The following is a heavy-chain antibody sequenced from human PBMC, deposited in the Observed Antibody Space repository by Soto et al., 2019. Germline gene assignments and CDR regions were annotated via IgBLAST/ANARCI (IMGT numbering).Heavy chain of an antibody. CDR1: GYTFTSYA. CDR2: INAGNGNT. J-gene: IGHJ4*02. CDR3: ARGGQWLASIYFDY. D-gene: IGHD6-19*01. V-gene: IGHV1-3*01. Sequence: ASVKVSCKASGYTFTSYAMHWVRQAPGQRLEWMGWINAGNGNTKYSQKFQGRVTMTTDTSTSTAYMELRSLRSDDTAVYYCARGGQWLASIYFDYWGQGTLVTVSS.